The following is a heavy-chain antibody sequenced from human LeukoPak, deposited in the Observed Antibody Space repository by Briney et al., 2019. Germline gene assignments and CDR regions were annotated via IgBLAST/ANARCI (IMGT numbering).Heavy chain of an antibody. Sequence: GESLKISCKGSGYSFTSYWISWVRQMPGNGLEWMGRIDPSDSYTNYSPSFQGHVTISADKSISTAYLQWSSLKASDTAMYYCARLAKYSNYIDYWGQGTLVTVSS. V-gene: IGHV5-10-1*01. CDR3: ARLAKYSNYIDY. CDR2: IDPSDSYT. CDR1: GYSFTSYW. J-gene: IGHJ4*02. D-gene: IGHD5-12*01.